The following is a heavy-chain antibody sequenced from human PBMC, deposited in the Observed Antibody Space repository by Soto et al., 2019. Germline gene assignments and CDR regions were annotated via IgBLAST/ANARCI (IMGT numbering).Heavy chain of an antibody. V-gene: IGHV4-59*01. CDR2: IYYSGST. CDR3: ARELFGRSVWFDP. J-gene: IGHJ5*02. Sequence: SETLSLTCTVSGGSISSYYWSWIRQPPGKGLEWIGYIYYSGSTNYNPSLKSRVTISVDTSKNQFSLKLSSVTAADTAVYYCARELFGRSVWFDPWGQGTLVTAPQ. CDR1: GGSISSYY. D-gene: IGHD3-10*01.